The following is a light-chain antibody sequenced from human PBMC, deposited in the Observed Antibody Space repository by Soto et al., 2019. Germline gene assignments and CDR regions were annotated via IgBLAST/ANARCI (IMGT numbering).Light chain of an antibody. CDR2: GVS. CDR3: ISYTSSGTLWV. V-gene: IGLV2-14*01. J-gene: IGLJ3*02. Sequence: QSALTQPASVSGSPGQSITISCTGTSSDVGGYNRVSLFQQHPGKAPKLMIYGVSNRPSGVSHRFSGSKSGNTASLTISGLQAEDEADYYRISYTSSGTLWVFCVGTKLTVL. CDR1: SSDVGGYNR.